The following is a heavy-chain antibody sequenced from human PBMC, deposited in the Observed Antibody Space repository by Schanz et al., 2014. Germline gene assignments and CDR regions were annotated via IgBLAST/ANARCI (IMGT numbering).Heavy chain of an antibody. CDR1: GFTFSNFG. V-gene: IGHV3-30*02. J-gene: IGHJ4*02. CDR3: AKDENWALTDY. Sequence: QVQLVASFLFLVQPGGSLRLSCAASGFTFSNFGIHWVRQAPGMGLEWVALIRSDERDKCYADSVKGRFSISRDNSKNTVYLQMNSLRPEDTAVYYCAKDENWALTDYWGQGTLVTVSS. CDR2: IRSDERDK. D-gene: IGHD7-27*01.